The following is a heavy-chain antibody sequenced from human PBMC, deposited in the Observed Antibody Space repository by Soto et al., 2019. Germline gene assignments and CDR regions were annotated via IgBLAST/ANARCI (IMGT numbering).Heavy chain of an antibody. Sequence: PSETLSLTCAVYGGSFSGYYWSWIRQPPGKGLEWIGEINHSGSTNYNPSLKSRVTISVDTSKNQFSLKLSSVTAADTAVYYCARHLYVWGSYRPVVSYFDYWGQGTLVTVSS. CDR3: ARHLYVWGSYRPVVSYFDY. D-gene: IGHD3-16*02. CDR2: INHSGST. V-gene: IGHV4-34*01. CDR1: GGSFSGYY. J-gene: IGHJ4*02.